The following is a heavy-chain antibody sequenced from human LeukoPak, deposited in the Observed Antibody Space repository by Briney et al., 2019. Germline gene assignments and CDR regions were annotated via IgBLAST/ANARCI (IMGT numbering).Heavy chain of an antibody. J-gene: IGHJ4*02. V-gene: IGHV1-18*01. CDR2: INPSGGST. CDR1: AYTFTGYG. Sequence: ASVKVSCKASAYTFTGYGVSWVRQAPGQGLEWMGIINPSGGSTSYAQKFQGRVTMTTDTSTSTAYMELRSLRSDDTAVYYCARADDIAATSPFDYWGQGTLVTVSS. D-gene: IGHD6-13*01. CDR3: ARADDIAATSPFDY.